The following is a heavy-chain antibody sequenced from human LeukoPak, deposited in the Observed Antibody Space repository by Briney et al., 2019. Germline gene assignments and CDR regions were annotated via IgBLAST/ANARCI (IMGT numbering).Heavy chain of an antibody. CDR3: ARDQGGTYYYGSGSYYRTGGDAFDI. CDR2: ISYDGSNK. CDR1: GFTFSTYA. J-gene: IGHJ3*02. Sequence: GGSLRLSCAASGFTFSTYAMSWVRQAPGKGLEWVAVISYDGSNKYYADSVKGRFTISRDNSKNTLYLQMNSLRAEDTAVYYCARDQGGTYYYGSGSYYRTGGDAFDIWGQGTMVTVSS. D-gene: IGHD3-10*01. V-gene: IGHV3-30*03.